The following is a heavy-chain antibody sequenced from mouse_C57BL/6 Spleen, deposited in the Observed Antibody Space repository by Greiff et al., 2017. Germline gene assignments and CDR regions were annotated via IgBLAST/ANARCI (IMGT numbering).Heavy chain of an antibody. J-gene: IGHJ4*01. Sequence: QVQLQQSGAELVRPGTSVKVSCKASGYAFTNYLIEWVKQRPGQGLEWIGVINPGSGGPNYNEKFKGKATLTADKSSSTAYMQLSSLTSEDSAVYFCARQITTVVAPYAMDYWGQGTSVTVSS. D-gene: IGHD1-1*01. CDR2: INPGSGGP. CDR3: ARQITTVVAPYAMDY. V-gene: IGHV1-54*01. CDR1: GYAFTNYL.